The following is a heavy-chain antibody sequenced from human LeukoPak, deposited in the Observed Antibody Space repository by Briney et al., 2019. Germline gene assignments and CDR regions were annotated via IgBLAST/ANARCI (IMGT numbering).Heavy chain of an antibody. Sequence: GWSLRLSCAASGFTFSSYEMNWVRQAPGKGLEWVSYISSSGSTIYYADSVKGRLTISRDNAKNSLYLQMNSLTADDTAVYYCARLGRFLRVDYFDYWGQGSLVTVSS. CDR2: ISSSGSTI. J-gene: IGHJ4*02. CDR1: GFTFSSYE. D-gene: IGHD3-10*01. CDR3: ARLGRFLRVDYFDY. V-gene: IGHV3-48*03.